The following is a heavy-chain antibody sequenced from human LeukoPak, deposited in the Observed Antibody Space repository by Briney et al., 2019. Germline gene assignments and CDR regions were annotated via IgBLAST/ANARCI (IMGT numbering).Heavy chain of an antibody. CDR3: ASHTMIVKYFDY. Sequence: GGSLRLSCAASGFTFSSYSMSWVRQAPGKGLEWVSSISSSSSYIYYADSVKGRFTISRDNAKNSLYLQMNSLRAEDTAVYYCASHTMIVKYFDYWGQGTLVTVSS. J-gene: IGHJ4*02. CDR1: GFTFSSYS. CDR2: ISSSSSYI. V-gene: IGHV3-21*01. D-gene: IGHD3-22*01.